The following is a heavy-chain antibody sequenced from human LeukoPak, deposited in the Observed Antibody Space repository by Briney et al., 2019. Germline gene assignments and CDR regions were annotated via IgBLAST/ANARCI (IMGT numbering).Heavy chain of an antibody. Sequence: PGGSLRLSCAASGFTFSSYSMNWVRQAPGKGLEWVSYISSSSSTIYYADSVKGRFTISRDNSKNTLYLQMNSLRAEDTAVYYCAKSLSTLMKVGGDYWGQGTLVTVSS. CDR3: AKSLSTLMKVGGDY. J-gene: IGHJ4*02. V-gene: IGHV3-48*01. CDR1: GFTFSSYS. D-gene: IGHD1-26*01. CDR2: ISSSSSTI.